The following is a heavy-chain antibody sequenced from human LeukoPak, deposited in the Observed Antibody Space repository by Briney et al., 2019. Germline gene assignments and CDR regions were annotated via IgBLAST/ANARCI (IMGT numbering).Heavy chain of an antibody. J-gene: IGHJ4*02. Sequence: ASVKVSCKASGYTFTGYYMHWVRQAPGQGLEWMGWINPNSGGTNYAQKFQDRVTMTRDTSISTAYMELSRLRSDDTAVYYCARGGLIWFGEHYYWGQGTLVTVSS. CDR1: GYTFTGYY. V-gene: IGHV1-2*02. D-gene: IGHD3-10*01. CDR3: ARGGLIWFGEHYY. CDR2: INPNSGGT.